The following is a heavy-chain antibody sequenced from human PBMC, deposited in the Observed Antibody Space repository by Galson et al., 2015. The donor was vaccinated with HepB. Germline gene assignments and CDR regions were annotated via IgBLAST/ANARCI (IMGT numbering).Heavy chain of an antibody. CDR1: RFIFVKYD. Sequence: SLRLSCAASRFIFVKYDMTWVRQAPGKGLEWVALISPDGNYKYFADFVKGRFTISRDNSKNTLFLDINGLRSEDTAVYYCARNLRSGLLGRTWSTFDSWGQGTLVTVSS. V-gene: IGHV3-30*03. CDR2: ISPDGNYK. CDR3: ARNLRSGLLGRTWSTFDS. J-gene: IGHJ4*02. D-gene: IGHD6-25*01.